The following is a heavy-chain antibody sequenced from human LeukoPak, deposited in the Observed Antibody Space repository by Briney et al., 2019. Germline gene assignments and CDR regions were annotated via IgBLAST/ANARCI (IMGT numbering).Heavy chain of an antibody. V-gene: IGHV1-46*01. Sequence: GASVKVSCKASGYTFTSYYMHWVRQAPGQGLEWMGIINPSGGSTSYAQKFQGRVTMTRDTSTSTVYMELSSLRSEDTAVYYCARSYYYDSSGYYYSGANWFDPWGQGTLVTVSS. CDR1: GYTFTSYY. D-gene: IGHD3-22*01. CDR2: INPSGGST. CDR3: ARSYYYDSSGYYYSGANWFDP. J-gene: IGHJ5*02.